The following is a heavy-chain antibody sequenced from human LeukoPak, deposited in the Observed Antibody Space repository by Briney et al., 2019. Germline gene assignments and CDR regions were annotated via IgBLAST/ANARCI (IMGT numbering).Heavy chain of an antibody. Sequence: ASVKVSCKASGYTFTSYGISWVRQAPGQGLEWMGWISAYNGNTNYAQKLQGRVTMTTDTSTSTAYMELRSLRSDDTAVYYCARDTHSSSWYVRNPFDYWGQGTLVTVSS. CDR3: ARDTHSSSWYVRNPFDY. CDR1: GYTFTSYG. D-gene: IGHD6-13*01. J-gene: IGHJ4*02. V-gene: IGHV1-18*01. CDR2: ISAYNGNT.